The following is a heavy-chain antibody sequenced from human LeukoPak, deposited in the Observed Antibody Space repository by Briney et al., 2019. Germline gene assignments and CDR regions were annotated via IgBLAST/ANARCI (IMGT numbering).Heavy chain of an antibody. J-gene: IGHJ4*01. CDR1: GGSFSGYY. V-gene: IGHV4-34*01. CDR2: INHSGST. D-gene: IGHD1-1*01. Sequence: SETLSLTCAVYGGSFSGYYWSWIRQPPGKGLEWIGEINHSGSTNYNPSLRSRVTISVDTSKNQFSLKLSSVTAADTAVYYCARERTGTTDDRIDYWVQGTLVTVSS. CDR3: ARERTGTTDDRIDY.